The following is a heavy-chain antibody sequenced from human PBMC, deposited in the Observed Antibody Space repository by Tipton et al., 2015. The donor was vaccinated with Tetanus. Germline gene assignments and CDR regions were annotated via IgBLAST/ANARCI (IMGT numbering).Heavy chain of an antibody. CDR1: GFTFSAYA. V-gene: IGHV3-23*01. Sequence: SLRLSCAASGFTFSAYAMGWVRQTPGRGLEWVSSISYSGVHPYYADSVQGRFTISRDNSKNTLYLQMNSLRAEDTAVYYCARTRELGDAFDIWGQGTMVTVSS. J-gene: IGHJ3*02. D-gene: IGHD1-26*01. CDR2: ISYSGVHP. CDR3: ARTRELGDAFDI.